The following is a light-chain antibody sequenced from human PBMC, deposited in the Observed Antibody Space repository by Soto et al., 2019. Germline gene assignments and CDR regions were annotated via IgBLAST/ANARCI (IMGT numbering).Light chain of an antibody. V-gene: IGLV4-69*01. CDR1: SGYSTYA. Sequence: QAVVTQSPSASASLGASVKLTCTLSSGYSTYAIAWHQQQSEKGPRFLMKINYDGTHSKGDGFFDRFSGSSSGAERHLTISSLQSDDEADYYCQSLGTGNQVFGGGTKLTVL. CDR3: QSLGTGNQV. J-gene: IGLJ3*02. CDR2: INYDGTH.